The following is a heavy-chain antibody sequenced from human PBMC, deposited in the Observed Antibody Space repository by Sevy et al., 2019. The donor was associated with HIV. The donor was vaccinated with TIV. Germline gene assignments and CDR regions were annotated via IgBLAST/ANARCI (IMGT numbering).Heavy chain of an antibody. V-gene: IGHV1-18*01. J-gene: IGHJ4*02. Sequence: ASVKVSCKASGYTFTNYGLSWVRQAPGQGLEWMGWISSYNGNTNYPQKLQGRVTMTKDTSTSTAYMELRSLRSDDTAVYFCARPASYYYDSSGFPVGAHFDYWGPGTLVTVSS. CDR1: GYTFTNYG. D-gene: IGHD3-22*01. CDR3: ARPASYYYDSSGFPVGAHFDY. CDR2: ISSYNGNT.